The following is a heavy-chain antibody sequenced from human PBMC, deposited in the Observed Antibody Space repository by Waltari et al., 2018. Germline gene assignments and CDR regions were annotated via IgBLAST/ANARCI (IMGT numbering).Heavy chain of an antibody. CDR1: GFSLSTSGMC. CDR2: IDWDDDK. CDR3: ARCDSSSVYFQH. Sequence: QVTLRESGPALVKPTQTLTLTCTFSGFSLSTSGMCVSWIRQPPGKALEWLARIDWDDDKYYSTALNARLTISKDTSKNQVVLTMTNMDPVDTATYYCARCDSSSVYFQHWGQGTLVTVSS. J-gene: IGHJ1*01. D-gene: IGHD6-13*01. V-gene: IGHV2-70*15.